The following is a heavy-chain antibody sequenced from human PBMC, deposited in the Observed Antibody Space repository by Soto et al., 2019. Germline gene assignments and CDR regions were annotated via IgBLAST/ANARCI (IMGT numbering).Heavy chain of an antibody. CDR3: ARVSGHNRFYYYYYMDV. CDR2: INHSGST. J-gene: IGHJ6*03. CDR1: GGSFSGYY. Sequence: QVQLQQWGAGLLKPSETLSLTCAVYGGSFSGYYWSWIRQPPGKGLEWIGEINHSGSTNYNPSLKRRVPISVDTAKNQFSLKLSSVTAADTAVYYCARVSGHNRFYYYYYMDVWGKGTTVTVSS. D-gene: IGHD5-18*01. V-gene: IGHV4-34*01.